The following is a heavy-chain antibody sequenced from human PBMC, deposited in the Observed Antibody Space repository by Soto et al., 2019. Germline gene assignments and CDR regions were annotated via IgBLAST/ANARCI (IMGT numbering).Heavy chain of an antibody. CDR1: GGSISSGGYS. Sequence: QLQLQESGSGLVKPSQTLSLTCAVSGGSISSGGYSWSWIRQPPGQGLEWIAYIYHSVSTYYNPSLKSRVTISVDRSKNQFSLKLRSVTAADTAVYYYARVPDYWGQGTLVTVSS. CDR3: ARVPDY. CDR2: IYHSVST. V-gene: IGHV4-30-2*01. J-gene: IGHJ4*02.